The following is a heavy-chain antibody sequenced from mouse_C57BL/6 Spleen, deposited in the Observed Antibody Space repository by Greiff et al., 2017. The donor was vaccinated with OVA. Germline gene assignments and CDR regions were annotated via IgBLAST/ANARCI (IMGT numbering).Heavy chain of an antibody. CDR3: ARGGFGGSYY. V-gene: IGHV1-69*01. CDR1: GYTFTSYW. Sequence: QLPGAELVMPGASVKLSCKASGYTFTSYWMHWVKQRPGQGLEWIGEIDPSDSYTNYNQKFKGKSTLTVDKSSSTAYMQLSSLTSEDSAVYYCARGGFGGSYYWGQGTTLTVSS. CDR2: IDPSDSYT. J-gene: IGHJ2*01.